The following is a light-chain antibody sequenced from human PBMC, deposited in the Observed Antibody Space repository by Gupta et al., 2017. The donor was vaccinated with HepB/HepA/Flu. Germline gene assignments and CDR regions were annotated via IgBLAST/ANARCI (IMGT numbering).Light chain of an antibody. J-gene: IGLJ3*02. CDR2: GKH. CDR3: NSRDSSGNLWV. V-gene: IGLV3-19*01. CDR1: SLRSYY. Sequence: SDLTHYPAVCVALVQTVSNTCQGDSLRSYYASWYQQKPGQAPVIVIYGKHNRSSGIPDRFAGSSSGNTASLTITGAQAEDEADYYCNSRDSSGNLWVFGGGTKLTVL.